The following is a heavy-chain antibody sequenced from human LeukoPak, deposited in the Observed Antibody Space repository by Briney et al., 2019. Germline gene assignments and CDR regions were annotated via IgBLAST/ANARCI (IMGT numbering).Heavy chain of an antibody. CDR1: GDSVPSNSAA. Sequence: SQTLSLTCAISGDSVPSNSAAWNWIRQSPSRGLEWLGRTYYRSKWYNDYAVSVKSRITINPDTSKNQFSLQLSSVTAADTAVYYCARGRIQLWSSGPFDYWGQGTLVTVSS. D-gene: IGHD5-18*01. CDR3: ARGRIQLWSSGPFDY. J-gene: IGHJ4*02. V-gene: IGHV6-1*01. CDR2: TYYRSKWYN.